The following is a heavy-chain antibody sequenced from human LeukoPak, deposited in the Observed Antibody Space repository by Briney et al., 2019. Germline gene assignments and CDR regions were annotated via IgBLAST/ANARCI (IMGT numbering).Heavy chain of an antibody. V-gene: IGHV3-30*18. Sequence: PGGSLRLSCAASGFTFSSYGMHWVRQAPGKGLEWVAVISYDGSNKYYADSVKGRFTISRDNSKNTLYLQMNSLRAEDTAVYYCAKDFYDSSGYYDAFDIWGQGTTVTVSS. CDR2: ISYDGSNK. D-gene: IGHD3-22*01. J-gene: IGHJ3*02. CDR3: AKDFYDSSGYYDAFDI. CDR1: GFTFSSYG.